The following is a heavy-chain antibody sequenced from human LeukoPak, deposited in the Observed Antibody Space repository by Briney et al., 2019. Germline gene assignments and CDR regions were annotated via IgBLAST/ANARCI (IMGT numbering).Heavy chain of an antibody. V-gene: IGHV3-49*03. D-gene: IGHD6-19*01. CDR1: GFTFGDYL. CDR2: ISGGTT. CDR3: SRGSGWLSVY. Sequence: PGGSLRLSCTASGFTFGDYLMSWFSQAPGKGLEWIGFISGGTTEYAASVKGRFTISRDDSTSIAYLQMNSLTTEDTAVYYCSRGSGWLSVYWGQGTLVTVSS. J-gene: IGHJ4*02.